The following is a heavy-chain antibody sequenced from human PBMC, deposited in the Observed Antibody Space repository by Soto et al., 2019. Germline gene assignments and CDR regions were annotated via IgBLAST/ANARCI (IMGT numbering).Heavy chain of an antibody. D-gene: IGHD3-16*02. V-gene: IGHV3-30*18. J-gene: IGHJ4*02. CDR1: GFTFSSYG. Sequence: QVQLVESGGGVVQPGRSLRLSCAASGFTFSSYGMHWVRQAPGKGLEWVAVISYDGSNKYYADSVKGRFTISRDNSKNTLYLQMNSLIAEDTAVYYCAKPLTFGGVIVIPTPFDYWGQGTLVTVSS. CDR2: ISYDGSNK. CDR3: AKPLTFGGVIVIPTPFDY.